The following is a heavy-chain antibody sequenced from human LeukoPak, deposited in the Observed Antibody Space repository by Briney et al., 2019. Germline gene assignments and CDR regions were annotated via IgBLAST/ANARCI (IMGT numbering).Heavy chain of an antibody. J-gene: IGHJ4*02. D-gene: IGHD2-15*01. V-gene: IGHV4-61*02. CDR1: GGSISSGSYY. Sequence: SQTLSLTCTVSGGSISSGSYYWSWIRQPAGKGLEWIGRIYTSGSTNYNPSLKSRVTISVDTSKNQFSLKLSSVTAADTAVYYCAREELAATFDYRGQGTLVTVSS. CDR2: IYTSGST. CDR3: AREELAATFDY.